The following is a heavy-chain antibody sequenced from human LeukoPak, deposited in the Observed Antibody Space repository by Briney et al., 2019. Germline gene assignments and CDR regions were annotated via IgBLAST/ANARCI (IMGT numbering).Heavy chain of an antibody. CDR1: GFTFSSYE. J-gene: IGHJ5*02. CDR2: ISSSSSYI. Sequence: KPGGSLRLSCAASGFTFSSYEMNWVRQAPGKGLEWVSSISSSSSYIYYADSVKGRFTISRDNAKNSLYLQMNSLRAEDTAVYYCARDPQFRNWFDPWGQGTLVTVSS. V-gene: IGHV3-21*01. CDR3: ARDPQFRNWFDP.